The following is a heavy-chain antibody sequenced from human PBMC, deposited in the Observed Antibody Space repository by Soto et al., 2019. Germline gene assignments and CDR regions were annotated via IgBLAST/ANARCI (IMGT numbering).Heavy chain of an antibody. CDR1: GYTFTSYA. CDR3: ARGLHGSADY. Sequence: ASVKVSCKASGYTFTSYAIHWVRQAPGQRLEWMGSINGGDAYTQYSQRFQGRVTLGRDTSATTSYMELSSLRSEDTAVYYCARGLHGSADYWGQGTLVTVSS. D-gene: IGHD3-10*01. CDR2: INGGDAYT. J-gene: IGHJ4*02. V-gene: IGHV1-3*01.